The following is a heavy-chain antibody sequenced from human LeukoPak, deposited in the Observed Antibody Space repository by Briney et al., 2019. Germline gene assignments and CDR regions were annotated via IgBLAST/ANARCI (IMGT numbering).Heavy chain of an antibody. V-gene: IGHV1-8*01. Sequence: ASVKVSCKASGYTFTSNDFNWVRQATGQGLEWMGWMNPNSGNTGYAQKFQGRVAMTRNTSISTAYMELSSLRSEDTVVYYCARGTVCGSGGKCSGSWYYDYWGQGTLVTVSS. D-gene: IGHD6-13*01. CDR2: MNPNSGNT. J-gene: IGHJ4*02. CDR1: GYTFTSND. CDR3: ARGTVCGSGGKCSGSWYYDY.